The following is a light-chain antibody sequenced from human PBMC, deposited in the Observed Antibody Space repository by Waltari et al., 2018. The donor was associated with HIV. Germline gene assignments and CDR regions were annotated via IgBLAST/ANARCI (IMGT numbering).Light chain of an antibody. CDR3: QHHDNLPIT. Sequence: DIQMTQSPSSLSASVGVGVIITCQASQDITHYLNWYQQKPGKAPNLLIFDASKLQPGVPSRFRGSGSGTDFTFTTSSLEPEDIATDFCQHHDNLPITFGQGTRLEMK. CDR1: QDITHY. CDR2: DAS. J-gene: IGKJ5*01. V-gene: IGKV1-33*01.